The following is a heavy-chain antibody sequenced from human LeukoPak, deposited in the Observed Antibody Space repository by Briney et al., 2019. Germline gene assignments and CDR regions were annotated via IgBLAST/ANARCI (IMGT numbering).Heavy chain of an antibody. CDR1: GGTFSSYA. J-gene: IGHJ6*04. V-gene: IGHV1-69*06. Sequence: SVKVSCKASGGTFSSYAISWVRQAPGQGLEWMGGIIPIFGTANYAQKFQGRVTITADKSTSTAYMELSSLRSEDTAVYYCARGPRGHYYYGMGVWGKGTTVTVSS. CDR3: ARGPRGHYYYGMGV. CDR2: IIPIFGTA. D-gene: IGHD3-10*01.